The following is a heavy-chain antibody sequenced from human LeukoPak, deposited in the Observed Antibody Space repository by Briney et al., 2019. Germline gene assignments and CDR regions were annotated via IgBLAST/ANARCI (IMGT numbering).Heavy chain of an antibody. CDR3: ARASPGIVVVTPTDY. CDR1: GYTFTSYG. D-gene: IGHD3-22*01. J-gene: IGHJ4*02. Sequence: RASVKVSCKASGYTFTSYGISWVRQAPGQGLECMGCISAYNGNTNYAQKLQGRVTMTTDTSTSTAYMELRSLRSDDTAVYYCARASPGIVVVTPTDYWGQGTLVTVSS. CDR2: ISAYNGNT. V-gene: IGHV1-18*01.